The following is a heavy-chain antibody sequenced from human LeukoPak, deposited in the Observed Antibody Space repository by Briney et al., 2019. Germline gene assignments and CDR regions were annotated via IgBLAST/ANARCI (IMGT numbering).Heavy chain of an antibody. J-gene: IGHJ5*02. CDR3: AMASSTSSGWFDP. D-gene: IGHD2-2*01. Sequence: GGSLRLSCAASGFTFSSYVMSWVRQAPGKGMEWVSTISGSGGSTYYADSVKGRFTISRDNSKNTLYLQMNSLRAEHMAVYYCAMASSTSSGWFDPWGQGTPVTVSS. CDR2: ISGSGGST. V-gene: IGHV3-23*01. CDR1: GFTFSSYV.